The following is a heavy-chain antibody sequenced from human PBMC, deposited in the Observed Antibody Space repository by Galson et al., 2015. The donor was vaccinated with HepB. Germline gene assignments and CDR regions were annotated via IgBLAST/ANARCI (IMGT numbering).Heavy chain of an antibody. V-gene: IGHV6-1*01. Sequence: CAISGDSDSSNSASWNWIRQSPSRGLEWLGMTYYRSKWYYDYAVSVKSRMSINPDTSKNQFSLQLNSVTPEDTAVYYCSRGVLTWTGYDYGSFFDYWGQGSQVTVSS. D-gene: IGHD5-12*01. CDR1: GDSDSSNSAS. CDR3: SRGVLTWTGYDYGSFFDY. J-gene: IGHJ4*02. CDR2: TYYRSKWYY.